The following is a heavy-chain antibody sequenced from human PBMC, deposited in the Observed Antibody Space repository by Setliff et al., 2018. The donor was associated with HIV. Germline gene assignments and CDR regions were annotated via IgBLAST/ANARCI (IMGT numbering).Heavy chain of an antibody. V-gene: IGHV4-61*02. CDR2: IHTSGNT. D-gene: IGHD5-18*01. Sequence: SETLSLTCTVSGGSISSGSYYWSWIRQPAGKGLEWIGRIHTSGNTNYNPSLKSRVTISVDTSKNQFSLKLSSVTAADTAVYYCARTRGYTYGYIDSWAQGTLVTVSS. CDR1: GGSISSGSYY. CDR3: ARTRGYTYGYIDS. J-gene: IGHJ4*02.